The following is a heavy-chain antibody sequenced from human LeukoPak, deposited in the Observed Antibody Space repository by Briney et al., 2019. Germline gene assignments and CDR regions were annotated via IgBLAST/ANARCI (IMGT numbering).Heavy chain of an antibody. CDR1: GYSFTNYW. V-gene: IGHV5-10-1*01. J-gene: IGHJ4*02. CDR3: ARTRGYSYGPPFDF. CDR2: IDPSDSYT. D-gene: IGHD5-18*01. Sequence: GESLKISCKDSGYSFTNYWITWVHQMPGKGLEWMGRIDPSDSYTNYSPSFQGHVTISADKSITIAYLQWSSLKASDTAMYYCARTRGYSYGPPFDFWGQGTLVTVSS.